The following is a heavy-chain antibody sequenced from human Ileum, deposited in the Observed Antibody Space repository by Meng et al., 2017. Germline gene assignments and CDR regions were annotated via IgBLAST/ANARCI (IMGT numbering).Heavy chain of an antibody. CDR1: GYSFTGYY. CDR2: INSNSGGT. CDR3: ASRNYNYDDYFEY. D-gene: IGHD1-7*01. Sequence: QVHAVQSGAEVKKPGASVKVSCKPSGYSFTGYYMHWVRQAPGQGLEWMGRINSNSGGTNYAQKFKGRVTLTRDISTVYMELSSLRSDDTAVYYCASRNYNYDDYFEYWGQGTLVTVSS. J-gene: IGHJ4*02. V-gene: IGHV1-2*06.